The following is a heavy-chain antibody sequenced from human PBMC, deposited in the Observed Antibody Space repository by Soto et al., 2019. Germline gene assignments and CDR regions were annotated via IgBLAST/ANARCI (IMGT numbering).Heavy chain of an antibody. CDR2: ISYDGSNK. D-gene: IGHD3-3*01. CDR1: GFTFSSYA. CDR3: ARELLRFLEGPYYGMDV. V-gene: IGHV3-30-3*01. J-gene: IGHJ6*02. Sequence: ESGGGVVQPGRSLRLSCAASGFTFSSYAMHWVRQAPGKGLEWVAVISYDGSNKYYADSVKGRFTISRDNSKNTLYLQMNSLRAEDTPVYYCARELLRFLEGPYYGMDVWGQGTTVTVSS.